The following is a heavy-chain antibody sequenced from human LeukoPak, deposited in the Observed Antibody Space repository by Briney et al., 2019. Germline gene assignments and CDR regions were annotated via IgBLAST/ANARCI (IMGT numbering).Heavy chain of an antibody. CDR1: GFTFSSYV. CDR3: AKDGYGSGSYSNWFDP. CDR2: ISGSGGRT. D-gene: IGHD3-10*01. Sequence: GGSLRLSCAASGFTFSSYVMSWARQAPGKGLEWVTAISGSGGRTYYADSVKGRFTISRDNSKNTLFLQMNSLRVEDTAVYYCAKDGYGSGSYSNWFDPWGQGTLVTVSS. J-gene: IGHJ5*02. V-gene: IGHV3-23*01.